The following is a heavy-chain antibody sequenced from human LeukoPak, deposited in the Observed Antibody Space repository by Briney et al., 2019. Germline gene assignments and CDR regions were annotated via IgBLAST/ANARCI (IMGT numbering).Heavy chain of an antibody. CDR1: GFSFSSYS. CDR3: ARKREYSSSSGLDY. Sequence: GGSLRLSCAASGFSFSSYSMNWVRQAPGKGLEWVSYISSSSSTIYYAGSVKGRFTISRDNAKNSLYLQMNSLRAEDTAVYYCARKREYSSSSGLDYWGQGTLVTVSS. V-gene: IGHV3-48*04. CDR2: ISSSSSTI. D-gene: IGHD6-6*01. J-gene: IGHJ4*02.